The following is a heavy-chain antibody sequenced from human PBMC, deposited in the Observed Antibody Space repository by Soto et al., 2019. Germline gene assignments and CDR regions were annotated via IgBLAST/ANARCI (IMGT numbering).Heavy chain of an antibody. CDR3: ARGQLRFLEWSLTYYYYGMDV. J-gene: IGHJ6*02. Sequence: SLTCAISGDSVSSNSAAWNWIRQSPSRGLEWLGRTYYRSKWYNDYAVSVKSRITINPDTSKNQFSLQLNSVTPEDTAVYYCARGQLRFLEWSLTYYYYGMDVWGQGTTVTVSS. D-gene: IGHD3-3*01. CDR1: GDSVSSNSAA. V-gene: IGHV6-1*01. CDR2: TYYRSKWYN.